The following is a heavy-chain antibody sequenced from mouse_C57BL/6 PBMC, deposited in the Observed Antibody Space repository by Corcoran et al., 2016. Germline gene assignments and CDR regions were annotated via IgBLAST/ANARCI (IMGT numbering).Heavy chain of an antibody. CDR1: GFTFSGFW. V-gene: IGHV11-2*01. CDR3: MSYSNYWYFYV. CDR2: INSDGSAI. D-gene: IGHD2-5*01. Sequence: EVQLLETGGGLVQPGGSRGLSCEGSGFTFSGFWMSWVRQTPGKTLEWIGDINSDGSAINYAPSIKDRFTIFRDNDKSTLYLQMSNVRSEDTATYFCMSYSNYWYFYVWGTGTTVTVSS. J-gene: IGHJ1*03.